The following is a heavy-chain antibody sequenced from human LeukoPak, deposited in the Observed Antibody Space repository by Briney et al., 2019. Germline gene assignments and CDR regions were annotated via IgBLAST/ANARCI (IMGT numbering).Heavy chain of an antibody. J-gene: IGHJ4*02. CDR3: ARVRVSGSYLYYFDS. D-gene: IGHD1-26*01. V-gene: IGHV4-4*09. CDR1: GGSISSYH. CDR2: ILTSGST. Sequence: SETLSLTCTVSGGSISSYHWSWVRQPPGKGLEWIGYILTSGSTNYNPSLKSRLTISVDTSKNQFTLKVNSVTAADTAVYYRARVRVSGSYLYYFDSWGQGNLVTVSS.